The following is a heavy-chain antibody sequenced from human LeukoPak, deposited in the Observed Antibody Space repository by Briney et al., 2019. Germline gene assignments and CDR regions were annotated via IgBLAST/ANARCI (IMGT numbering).Heavy chain of an antibody. Sequence: ASVKVSCKVSVFTFAISAVQWVRHARGQRLEWIGWIVVGSGNTNYAQKFQERVTITRDMSTSTASMELSSLRSEDTAVYYCAAARFLEWVPLDFGGQGTLVSVSS. J-gene: IGHJ4*02. D-gene: IGHD3-3*01. V-gene: IGHV1-58*01. CDR1: VFTFAISA. CDR3: AAARFLEWVPLDF. CDR2: IVVGSGNT.